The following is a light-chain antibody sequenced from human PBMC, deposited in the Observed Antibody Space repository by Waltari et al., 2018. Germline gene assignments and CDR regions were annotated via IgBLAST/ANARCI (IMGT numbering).Light chain of an antibody. Sequence: EVVLTQSPATLSLSPGERATLSCRASHSISKFLAWYQQRPGQAPRRLMYDASDRPPGIPARVSGSGSETDVTLTISRLQPEDFAVYYGQQRTDWLWTFGQGTKVEIK. CDR3: QQRTDWLWT. CDR1: HSISKF. V-gene: IGKV3-11*01. J-gene: IGKJ1*01. CDR2: DAS.